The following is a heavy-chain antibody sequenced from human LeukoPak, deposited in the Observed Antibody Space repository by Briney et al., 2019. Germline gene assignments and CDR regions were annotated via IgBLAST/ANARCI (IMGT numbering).Heavy chain of an antibody. Sequence: GRSLRLSCAASGFTFSSYGMHWVRQAPGKGLEWVAVIWYDGSNKYYADSVKGRFTISRDNSKNTLYLQMNSLRAEDTAVYYCARDLTHVGFESYYYGMDVWGQGTTVTVSS. CDR1: GFTFSSYG. D-gene: IGHD2-15*01. V-gene: IGHV3-33*01. CDR3: ARDLTHVGFESYYYGMDV. CDR2: IWYDGSNK. J-gene: IGHJ6*02.